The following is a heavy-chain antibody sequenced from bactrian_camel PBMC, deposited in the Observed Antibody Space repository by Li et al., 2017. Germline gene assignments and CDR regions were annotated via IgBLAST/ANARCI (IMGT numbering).Heavy chain of an antibody. CDR3: AADWAPGENWVKAALSNPNIFNY. Sequence: HVQLVESGGGSVQAGGSLKLSCAVSGYTYSRACMAWFRQTPGKEREVVATLSSGGEPPTYADSVKGRFTISKDNAKNTVYLQMDSLKPEDTGMYFCAADWAPGENWVKAALSNPNIFNYWGQGTQVTVS. V-gene: IGHV3-3*01. CDR2: LSSGGEPP. J-gene: IGHJ4*01. D-gene: IGHD3*01. CDR1: GYTYSRAC.